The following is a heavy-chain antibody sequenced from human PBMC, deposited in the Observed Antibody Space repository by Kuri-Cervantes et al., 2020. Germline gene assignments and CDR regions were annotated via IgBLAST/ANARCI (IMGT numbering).Heavy chain of an antibody. CDR1: GFRFSSSA. J-gene: IGHJ4*02. V-gene: IGHV3-23*01. D-gene: IGHD3-22*01. CDR3: AKDYYYDSSGYFDY. Sequence: GGSLRLSCADSGFRFSSSAMSWVRQAPGKGLEWVSVISGSGSNTYYADSVKGRFTISRDNSKNTLYLQMNSLRAEDTAVYYCAKDYYYDSSGYFDYWGQGTLVTVSS. CDR2: ISGSGSNT.